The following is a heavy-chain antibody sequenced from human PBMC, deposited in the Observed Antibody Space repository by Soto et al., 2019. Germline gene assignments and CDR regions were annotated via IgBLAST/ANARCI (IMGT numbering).Heavy chain of an antibody. CDR2: ISYAGSNN. Sequence: QVQLVESGGGVVQPGRSLRLSCAASGFTFSSYGMHWVRQAPGKGLEWVAVISYAGSNNYYADSVKGRFTISRDNSKNTRYLQMNSLRAEDTAVYYCAKETGDGRLDYWGQGTLVTVSS. CDR1: GFTFSSYG. D-gene: IGHD2-8*01. CDR3: AKETGDGRLDY. V-gene: IGHV3-30*18. J-gene: IGHJ4*02.